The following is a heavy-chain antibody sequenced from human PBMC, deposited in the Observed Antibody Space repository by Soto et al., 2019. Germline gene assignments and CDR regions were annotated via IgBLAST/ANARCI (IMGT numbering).Heavy chain of an antibody. D-gene: IGHD6-19*01. CDR2: TDYSGNT. J-gene: IGHJ4*02. Sequence: SXTLSLTCTVSSDSISSYYWIWIRQSPGKGLEWIGYTDYSGNTNYNPSLKSRVTISGDTSKNQFSLRLSSVTAADTAVYYCARAVGDPLYYLDYWGQGTLVTVSS. CDR1: SDSISSYY. CDR3: ARAVGDPLYYLDY. V-gene: IGHV4-59*08.